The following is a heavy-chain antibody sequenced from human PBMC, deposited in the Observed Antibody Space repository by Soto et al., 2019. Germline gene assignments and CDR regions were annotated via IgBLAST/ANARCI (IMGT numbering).Heavy chain of an antibody. CDR3: ARGGFTVTTPFDY. CDR1: GFTFSSYW. D-gene: IGHD4-4*01. CDR2: IKQDGSGK. V-gene: IGHV3-7*01. J-gene: IGHJ4*02. Sequence: GGSLRLSCAASGFTFSSYWMSWVRQAPGKGLERVGNIKQDGSGKYYVGSVEGRCTISRDNANNSLYLQMNSLRAEDTAVYYCARGGFTVTTPFDYWGQGTLVTVSS.